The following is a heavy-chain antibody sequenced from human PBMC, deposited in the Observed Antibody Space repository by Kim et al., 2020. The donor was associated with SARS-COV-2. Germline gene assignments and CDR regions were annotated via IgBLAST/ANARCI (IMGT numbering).Heavy chain of an antibody. D-gene: IGHD1-26*01. CDR3: ARPLSGSYGSAFDY. CDR2: ISYDGSNK. CDR1: GFTFSSYA. J-gene: IGHJ4*02. V-gene: IGHV3-30*04. Sequence: GGSLRLSCAASGFTFSSYAMHWVRQAPGKGLEWVAVISYDGSNKYYADSVKGRFTISRDNSKNTLYLQMNSLRAEDTAVYYCARPLSGSYGSAFDYWGQGTLVTVSS.